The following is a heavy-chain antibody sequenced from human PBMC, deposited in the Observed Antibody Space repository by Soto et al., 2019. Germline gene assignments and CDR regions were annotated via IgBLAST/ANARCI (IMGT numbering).Heavy chain of an antibody. CDR3: ASWRSYSGSYCFDY. J-gene: IGHJ4*02. CDR2: VVPMYDSV. CDR1: GGTFNTYT. V-gene: IGHV1-69*13. D-gene: IGHD1-26*01. Sequence: SVKVSCKASGGTFNTYTINWLRQAPGRGLEWVGQVVPMYDSVNYAETFQGRVTITVDESTNTAYMELTSLRSQDTALYFCASWRSYSGSYCFDYWGQGTLVTVSS.